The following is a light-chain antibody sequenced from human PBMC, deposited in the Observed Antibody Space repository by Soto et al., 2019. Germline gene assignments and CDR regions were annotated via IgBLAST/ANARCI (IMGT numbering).Light chain of an antibody. V-gene: IGLV2-14*01. Sequence: QSVLTQPASVSGSPGQSITISCTGTSSDVGGYNYVSWYQQYPGKAPKLMIYDVSGRPSGVSDRFSGSKSGNTASLTISGLQAEDEADYYCSSYTSSSTLVFGGGTKLTVL. CDR2: DVS. CDR1: SSDVGGYNY. CDR3: SSYTSSSTLV. J-gene: IGLJ2*01.